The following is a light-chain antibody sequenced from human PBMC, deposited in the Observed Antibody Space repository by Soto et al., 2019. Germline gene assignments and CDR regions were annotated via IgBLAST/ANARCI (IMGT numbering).Light chain of an antibody. CDR2: EVS. Sequence: ALTQPASVSGSPGQSITISCTGTSSDVGGYNYVSWYQQHPGKAPKLVIYEVSNRPSGVSNRFSGSKSGNTASLTISGLQAEDEADYYCSSYTSSSTLVVFGAGTQLTVL. J-gene: IGLJ2*01. CDR3: SSYTSSSTLVV. CDR1: SSDVGGYNY. V-gene: IGLV2-14*01.